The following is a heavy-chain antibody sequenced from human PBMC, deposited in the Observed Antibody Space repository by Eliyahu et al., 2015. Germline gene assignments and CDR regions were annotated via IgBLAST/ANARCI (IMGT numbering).Heavy chain of an antibody. CDR1: GFTFSDYX. Sequence: SLRLSCAASGFTFSDYXMSWIRQAPGXGLEWVSYISSSGSTIYYADSVKGRFTISXDNAKNXLYLQMNSLXSEDTAVYYCARPHAXFYHSSGYNYWGQGTLVIVSS. J-gene: IGHJ4*02. CDR3: ARPHAXFYHSSGYNY. V-gene: IGHV3-11*01. D-gene: IGHD3-22*01. CDR2: ISSSGSTI.